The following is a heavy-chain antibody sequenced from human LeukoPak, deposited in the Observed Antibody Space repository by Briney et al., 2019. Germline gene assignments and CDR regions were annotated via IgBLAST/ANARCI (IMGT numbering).Heavy chain of an antibody. CDR1: GYTFTDYY. CDR3: ARTSIAARRADFDY. J-gene: IGHJ4*02. V-gene: IGHV1-2*02. CDR2: INSNSGGT. Sequence: ASVRVSCKTSGYTFTDYYIHWMRQAPGQGLEWMGWINSNSGGTSYAQKFQGRVTLTRDTPARTAFMELNRLTADDTAVYYCARTSIAARRADFDYWGQGTVVTVSS. D-gene: IGHD6-6*01.